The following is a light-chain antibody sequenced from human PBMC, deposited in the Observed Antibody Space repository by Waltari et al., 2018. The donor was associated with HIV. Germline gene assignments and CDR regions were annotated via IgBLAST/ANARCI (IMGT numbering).Light chain of an antibody. V-gene: IGLV1-51*02. CDR2: ENN. CDR3: ETWDSSLSVVV. CDR1: SSNIGNNF. Sequence: QSVLTQPPSVSAAPGQKVTISCSGSSSNIGNNFVSWYQQLPGPAPKLPIFENNYPPSGIPDRFPGSKSVTSATLDISGLQTGDEATYFCETWDSSLSVVVFGGGTKLTVL. J-gene: IGLJ2*01.